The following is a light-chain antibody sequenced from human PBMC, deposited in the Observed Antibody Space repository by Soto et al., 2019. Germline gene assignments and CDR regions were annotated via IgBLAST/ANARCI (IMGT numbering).Light chain of an antibody. CDR3: HQYGTSVGT. CDR1: QSIITNY. J-gene: IGKJ1*01. Sequence: PGERATLSCRASQSIITNYLAWYRQKPGQAPRLLIYAASSRATGIPDRFSGSGSGTDFTLTISRLEPEDFAVYYCHQYGTSVGTFGQGTTGDIK. V-gene: IGKV3-20*01. CDR2: AAS.